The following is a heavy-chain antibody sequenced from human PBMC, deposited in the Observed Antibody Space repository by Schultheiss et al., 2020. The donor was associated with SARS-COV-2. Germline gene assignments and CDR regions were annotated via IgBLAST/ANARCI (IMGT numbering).Heavy chain of an antibody. CDR1: VGSVSSGSYY. CDR3: ACYSSSWYNY. V-gene: IGHV4-61*01. Sequence: SETLSLTCTVSVGSVSSGSYYWSWIRQPPGKGLEWIGYVFYSGSTNYNPSLKSRVTISVDTSKNQFSLKLSSVTAADTAVYYCACYSSSWYNYWGQGTLVTVSS. J-gene: IGHJ4*02. D-gene: IGHD6-13*01. CDR2: VFYSGST.